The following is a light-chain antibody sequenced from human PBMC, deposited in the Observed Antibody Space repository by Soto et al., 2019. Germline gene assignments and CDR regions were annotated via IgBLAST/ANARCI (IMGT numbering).Light chain of an antibody. CDR3: QQSDNLPPT. V-gene: IGKV1-33*01. J-gene: IGKJ4*01. CDR1: QDVSDS. CDR2: DAS. Sequence: DIQMTQSPSSLSASVGDRVTITCQASQDVSDSLNWYQQKPGRAPKLLIYDASNLETVVPSRFRGSGSGTDFTFTNSSLQAEDIATDYCQQSDNLPPTFGGGTKVEI.